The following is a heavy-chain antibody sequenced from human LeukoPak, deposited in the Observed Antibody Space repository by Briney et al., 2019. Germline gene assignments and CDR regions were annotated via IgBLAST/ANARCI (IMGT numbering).Heavy chain of an antibody. CDR1: GFTFSSYA. CDR3: AKSVGSGSYYNNGC. Sequence: TGGSLRLSCAASGFTFSSYAMTWVRQAPGQGLEWVSGITSGGGTYYADSVKGRFTISRDNSKNTLYVQMNSLRAEDTAVYYCAKSVGSGSYYNNGCWGQGTLVTVSS. CDR2: ITSGGGT. J-gene: IGHJ4*02. V-gene: IGHV3-23*01. D-gene: IGHD3-10*01.